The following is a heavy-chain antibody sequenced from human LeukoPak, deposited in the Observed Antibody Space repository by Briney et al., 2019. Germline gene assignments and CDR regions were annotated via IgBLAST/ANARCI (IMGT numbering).Heavy chain of an antibody. CDR1: GFTFDDYA. J-gene: IGHJ4*02. V-gene: IGHV3-9*01. Sequence: GGSLRLSCAASGFTFDDYAMHWVRQAPGKGLEWVSGISWNSGSIGYADSVKGRFTISRDNAKNSLYLQMNSLRAEDAALYYCAKSAYSGSLTYFDYWGQGTLVTVSS. D-gene: IGHD1-26*01. CDR2: ISWNSGSI. CDR3: AKSAYSGSLTYFDY.